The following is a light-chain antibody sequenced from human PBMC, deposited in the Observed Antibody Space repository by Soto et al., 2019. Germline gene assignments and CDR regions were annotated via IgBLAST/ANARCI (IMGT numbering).Light chain of an antibody. J-gene: IGLJ1*01. Sequence: QSALTQPRSVSGSPGQSVTISCTGTSSDVGGYNYVSWYQQHPGKAPKLMIYDVSKRPSGVPDRFSGSKSGNTASLTISGLQAEDEADYYCCSDAGSYTFGVFGTGTKLTVL. CDR2: DVS. CDR3: CSDAGSYTFGV. CDR1: SSDVGGYNY. V-gene: IGLV2-11*01.